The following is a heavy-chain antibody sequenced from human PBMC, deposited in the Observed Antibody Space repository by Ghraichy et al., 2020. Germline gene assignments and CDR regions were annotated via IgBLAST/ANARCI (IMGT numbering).Heavy chain of an antibody. CDR2: INHSGST. CDR1: GGSFSGYY. D-gene: IGHD3-3*01. J-gene: IGHJ4*02. Sequence: SQTLSLTCAVYGGSFSGYYWSWIRQPPGKGLEWIGEINHSGSTNYNPSLKSRVTISVDTSKNQFSLKLSSVTAADTAVYYCARGQNKRSITIFGLRSYYFDYWGQGTLVTVSS. V-gene: IGHV4-34*01. CDR3: ARGQNKRSITIFGLRSYYFDY.